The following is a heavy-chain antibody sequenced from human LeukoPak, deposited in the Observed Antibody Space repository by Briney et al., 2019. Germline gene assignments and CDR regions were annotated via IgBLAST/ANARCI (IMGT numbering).Heavy chain of an antibody. CDR1: GGSFSGYY. Sequence: NPSETLSLTCAVYGGSFSGYYWSWIRQPPGKGLEWIGEINHSGSTNYNPSLKGRVTISVDTSKNQFSLKLSSVTAADTAAYYCARGGTRRQQLSHFDYWGQGTLVTVSS. CDR3: ARGGTRRQQLSHFDY. V-gene: IGHV4-34*01. CDR2: INHSGST. J-gene: IGHJ4*02. D-gene: IGHD6-13*01.